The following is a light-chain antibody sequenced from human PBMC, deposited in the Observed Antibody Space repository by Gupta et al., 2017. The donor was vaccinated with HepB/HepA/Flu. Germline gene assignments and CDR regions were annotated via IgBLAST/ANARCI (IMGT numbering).Light chain of an antibody. J-gene: IGLJ1*01. CDR3: QAWDSNMRV. V-gene: IGLV3-1*01. Sequence: SYELTQPPSVSVSPGQTASITCSGDKLGDKYACWYQQKPGQSPVLVIYQDSKRPSGIPERFSGSNSGNTATLTISGTQAMDEDDYYCQAWDSNMRVFGTGTKVTVL. CDR1: KLGDKY. CDR2: QDS.